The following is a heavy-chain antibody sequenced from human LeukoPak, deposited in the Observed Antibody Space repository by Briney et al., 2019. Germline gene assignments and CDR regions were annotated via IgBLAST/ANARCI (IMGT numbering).Heavy chain of an antibody. Sequence: GGSLRLSCAASGFTFSDYYMSWIRQAPGKGLEWLSYISSSTYTKYADSVKGRFTMSRDNAKNSLYLQMNSLRAEDTAVYYCVRGEEIVVVTAIGYWGQGTLVTVSS. CDR1: GFTFSDYY. D-gene: IGHD2-21*02. CDR3: VRGEEIVVVTAIGY. CDR2: ISSSTYT. J-gene: IGHJ4*02. V-gene: IGHV3-11*05.